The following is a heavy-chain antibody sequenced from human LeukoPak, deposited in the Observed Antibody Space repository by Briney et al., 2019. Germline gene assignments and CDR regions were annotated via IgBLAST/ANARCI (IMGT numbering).Heavy chain of an antibody. CDR3: ARLTDGY. V-gene: IGHV4-59*01. Sequence: SETLSLTCTVSGGSISSYYWSWIRQPPGKGLEWIGYIYYSGSTNYNPSLKSRVTISVDTSKNQFSLKLSSVTAADTAVYYCARLTDGYWGQGTLLTVSS. CDR2: IYYSGST. CDR1: GGSISSYY. J-gene: IGHJ4*02.